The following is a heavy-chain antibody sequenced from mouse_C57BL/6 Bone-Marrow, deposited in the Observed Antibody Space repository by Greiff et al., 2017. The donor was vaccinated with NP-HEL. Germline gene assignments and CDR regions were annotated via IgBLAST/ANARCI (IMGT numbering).Heavy chain of an antibody. CDR3: LIYYDYDGFAY. Sequence: VNVVESGAELVKPGASVKLSCKASGYTFTSYWMHWVKQRPGQGLEWIGMIHPNSGSTNYNEKFKSKATLTVDKSSSTAYMQLSSLTSEDSAVYYCLIYYDYDGFAYWGQGTLVTVSA. V-gene: IGHV1-64*01. D-gene: IGHD2-4*01. J-gene: IGHJ3*01. CDR2: IHPNSGST. CDR1: GYTFTSYW.